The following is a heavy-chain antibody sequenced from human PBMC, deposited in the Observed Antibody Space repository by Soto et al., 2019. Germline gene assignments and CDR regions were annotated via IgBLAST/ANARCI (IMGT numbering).Heavy chain of an antibody. J-gene: IGHJ4*02. CDR2: ISYDGSNK. V-gene: IGHV3-30*18. Sequence: GXSLRLSCAASGFTLSSYGLHWFRQAPVKGLEWVAVISYDGSNKYYADSVKGRFTISRDNSKNTLYLQMNSLRAEDTAVYYCAKSPDGDYYFDYWGQGTLVTVSS. CDR1: GFTLSSYG. CDR3: AKSPDGDYYFDY. D-gene: IGHD4-17*01.